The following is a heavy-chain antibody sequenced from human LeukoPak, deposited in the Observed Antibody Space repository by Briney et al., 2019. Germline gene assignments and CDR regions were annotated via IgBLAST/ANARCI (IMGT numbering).Heavy chain of an antibody. CDR2: IRYDGSNK. J-gene: IGHJ4*02. Sequence: PGGSLRLSCAASAFTFSSYGMHWVRQAPGKGLEWVAFIRYDGSNKYYADSVKARFTLSRDNSKNTMYLQMNTLRAEDTAVYYCATGYSSGWYGRLGYWGQGTLVTVSS. D-gene: IGHD6-19*01. CDR1: AFTFSSYG. V-gene: IGHV3-30*02. CDR3: ATGYSSGWYGRLGY.